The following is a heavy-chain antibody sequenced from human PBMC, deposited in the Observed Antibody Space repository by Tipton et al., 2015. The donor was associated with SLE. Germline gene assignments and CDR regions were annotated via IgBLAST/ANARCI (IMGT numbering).Heavy chain of an antibody. D-gene: IGHD3-22*01. CDR2: IGTAGDP. V-gene: IGHV3-13*05. Sequence: SLRLSCAASGFTFSSYDMHWVRQATGKGLEWVSAIGTAGDPYYPGSVKGRFTISRENAKNSLYLQMNSLRAGDTAVYYCARSRDDSSGYSYWYFDLWGRGTLVTVSS. J-gene: IGHJ2*01. CDR3: ARSRDDSSGYSYWYFDL. CDR1: GFTFSSYD.